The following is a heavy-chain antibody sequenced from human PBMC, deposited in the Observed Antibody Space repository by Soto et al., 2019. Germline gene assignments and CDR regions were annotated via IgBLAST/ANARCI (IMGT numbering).Heavy chain of an antibody. J-gene: IGHJ4*02. CDR2: ISDDGSSQ. D-gene: IGHD1-1*01. Sequence: PGGSLRLSCAASGFSFSTYGFHWVRQSPGKGLEWVAVISDDGSSQLYADSVKGRFTISRDDSRNTLYLQMNSLRAEDTAVYHCVNSRDHLNYWGQGTLVTVSS. V-gene: IGHV3-30*03. CDR3: VNSRDHLNY. CDR1: GFSFSTYG.